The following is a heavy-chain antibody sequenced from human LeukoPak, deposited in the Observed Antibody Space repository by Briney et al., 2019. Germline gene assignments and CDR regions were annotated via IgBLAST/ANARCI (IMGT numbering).Heavy chain of an antibody. CDR2: INYSGST. V-gene: IGHV4-59*01. D-gene: IGHD3-22*01. CDR1: GLTFSSYY. Sequence: AESLSLTCAAYGLTFSSYYWSWIRQPPGKGLEWIGYINYSGSTNYNSSLKSRVSISVDTAKNQFSLKLSTVTAADTAVYYCARGGDYYDGSGYGFDYWGRGTLVTVSS. J-gene: IGHJ4*02. CDR3: ARGGDYYDGSGYGFDY.